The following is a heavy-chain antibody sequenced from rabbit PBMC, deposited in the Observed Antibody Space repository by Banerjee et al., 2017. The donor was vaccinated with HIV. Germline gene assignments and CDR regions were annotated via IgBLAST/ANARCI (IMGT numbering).Heavy chain of an antibody. CDR2: INTSSGNP. CDR3: LRRWHSTDL. CDR1: GFSFSNKYV. D-gene: IGHD7-1*01. Sequence: QEQLVESGGGLVQPEGSLTLTCTASGFSFSNKYVMCWVRQAPGKGLEWIACINTSSGNPVCASWAKGRFTISKTSSTTVTLQMTSLTAADTATYFCLRRWHSTDLWGPGTLVTVS. V-gene: IGHV1S45*01. J-gene: IGHJ4*01.